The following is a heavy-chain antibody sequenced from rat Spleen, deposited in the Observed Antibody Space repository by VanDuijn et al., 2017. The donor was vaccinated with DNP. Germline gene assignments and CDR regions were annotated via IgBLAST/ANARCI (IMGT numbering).Heavy chain of an antibody. Sequence: EVQLVESGGGLVQPGRSLKLSCEASGFTFSDYYMAWVRQAPTKGLEWVASISPGGGNTYYRDSVKGRFTISRDNAKRTLYLQMDSLRSEETAPYYCARSSINYGSYYFDYWGQGVMVSVSS. D-gene: IGHD1-3*01. CDR1: GFTFSDYY. J-gene: IGHJ2*01. CDR2: ISPGGGNT. CDR3: ARSSINYGSYYFDY. V-gene: IGHV5-25*01.